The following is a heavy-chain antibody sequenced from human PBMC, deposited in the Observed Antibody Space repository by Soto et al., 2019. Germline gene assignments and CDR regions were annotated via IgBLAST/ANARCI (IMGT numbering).Heavy chain of an antibody. CDR1: GFTFSSYA. CDR3: ARRPAALRFEIDY. D-gene: IGHD5-12*01. J-gene: IGHJ4*02. CDR2: ISGNGGTT. Sequence: GGSLRLSCAASGFTFSSYAMSWVRQAPGKGLEWVSAISGNGGTTYYADSVKGRFTISRDNSKNTLYLQMSSLRAEDTAVYYCARRPAALRFEIDYWGQGTLVTVSS. V-gene: IGHV3-23*01.